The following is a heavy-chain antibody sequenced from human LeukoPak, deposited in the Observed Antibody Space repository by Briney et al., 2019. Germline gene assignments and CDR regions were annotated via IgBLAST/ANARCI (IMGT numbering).Heavy chain of an antibody. CDR3: ARVGRWLQFVPDY. J-gene: IGHJ4*02. CDR2: ISSSSSYI. D-gene: IGHD5-24*01. Sequence: GGSLRLSCAASGFTFSSYSMNWVRQAPGKGLEWVSSISSSSSYIYYADSVKGRFTISRDNSKNTLYLQMNSLRAEDTAVYYCARVGRWLQFVPDYWGQGTLVTVSS. V-gene: IGHV3-21*01. CDR1: GFTFSSYS.